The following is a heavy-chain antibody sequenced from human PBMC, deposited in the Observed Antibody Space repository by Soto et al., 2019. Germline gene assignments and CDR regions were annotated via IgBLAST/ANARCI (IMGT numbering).Heavy chain of an antibody. CDR1: GFSFSEYG. CDR3: ANGRYYYDSSAYFAY. D-gene: IGHD3-22*01. CDR2: ISGNKMTT. J-gene: IGHJ4*02. V-gene: IGHV3-23*01. Sequence: GESLRLSCVASGFSFSEYGMSWVRQTPQKTLEWVASISGNKMTTFYPDSVKGRFFISRDNSDNTLYLQMNSLRAEDTAVYSCANGRYYYDSSAYFAYWGQGTLVTVSS.